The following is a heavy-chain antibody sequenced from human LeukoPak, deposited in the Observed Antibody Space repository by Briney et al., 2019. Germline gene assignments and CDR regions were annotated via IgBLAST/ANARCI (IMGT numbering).Heavy chain of an antibody. D-gene: IGHD5-12*01. CDR1: GFTFSSYA. Sequence: GRSLRLSCAASGFTFSSYAMSWVRQAPGKGLEWVSAISGSGGSTYYADSVKGRFTISRDNSKNTLYLQMNSLRAEDTAVYYCAKGGDIVATITRTDFDYWGQGTLVTVSS. V-gene: IGHV3-23*01. J-gene: IGHJ4*02. CDR2: ISGSGGST. CDR3: AKGGDIVATITRTDFDY.